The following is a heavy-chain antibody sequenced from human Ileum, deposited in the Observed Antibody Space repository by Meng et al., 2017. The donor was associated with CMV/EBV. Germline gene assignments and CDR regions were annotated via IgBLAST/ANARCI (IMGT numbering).Heavy chain of an antibody. Sequence: GSLRLSCAVSGFAVSIDYMTWVRQAPGKGLEWVSVTYTNGYTDHADSVRGRFIVSRDNFKNMVFLQMNSLRAEDTAIYYCTTHSGGYWGQGTLVTVSS. CDR1: GFAVSIDY. V-gene: IGHV3-53*01. CDR2: TYTNGYT. CDR3: TTHSGGY. J-gene: IGHJ4*02.